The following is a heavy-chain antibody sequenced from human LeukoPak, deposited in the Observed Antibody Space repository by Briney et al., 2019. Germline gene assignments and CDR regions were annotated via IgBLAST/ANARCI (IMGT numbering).Heavy chain of an antibody. D-gene: IGHD5-18*01. Sequence: GESLKISCKGPGYTFTNSWIGWVRQTPGKGLEWMGSIYPGDSDTRYNPSFQGQVTISVDKSISTAYLQWSSLQASNAAMYYCAIRAYSYEYFDFWGQGTLVTVSS. CDR3: AIRAYSYEYFDF. V-gene: IGHV5-51*01. CDR2: IYPGDSDT. J-gene: IGHJ4*02. CDR1: GYTFTNSW.